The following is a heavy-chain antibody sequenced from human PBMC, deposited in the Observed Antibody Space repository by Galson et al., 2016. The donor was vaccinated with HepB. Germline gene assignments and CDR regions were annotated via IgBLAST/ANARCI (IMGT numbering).Heavy chain of an antibody. D-gene: IGHD6-19*01. CDR3: AREGYTSGWAGAFDN. V-gene: IGHV3-30-3*01. CDR2: MSYDGYSI. Sequence: SLRLSCAASGIAFSNSIMHWVRQAPGKGLDWVALMSYDGYSIQYGDSVRGRFTISGDDSKNTLYLEMNSLRVEDTAVYFCAREGYTSGWAGAFDNWGLGTLVTVSS. J-gene: IGHJ4*02. CDR1: GIAFSNSI.